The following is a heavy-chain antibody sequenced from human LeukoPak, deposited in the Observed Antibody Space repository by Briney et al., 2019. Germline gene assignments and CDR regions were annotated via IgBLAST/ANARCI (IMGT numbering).Heavy chain of an antibody. CDR1: GFTFSSYS. D-gene: IGHD1-26*01. CDR2: ISSSSSYI. V-gene: IGHV3-21*01. J-gene: IGHJ4*02. CDR3: ASSGSYRFDY. Sequence: GGSLILSCAASGFTFSSYSMNWVRQAPGKGLEWVSSISSSSSYIYYADSVKGRFTISRDNAKNSLYLQMNSLRDEDTAVYYCASSGSYRFDYWGQGTLVTVSS.